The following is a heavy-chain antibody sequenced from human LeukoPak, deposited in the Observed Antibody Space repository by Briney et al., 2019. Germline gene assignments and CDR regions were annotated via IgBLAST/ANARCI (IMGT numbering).Heavy chain of an antibody. D-gene: IGHD3-10*01. CDR2: IYHSGST. CDR3: ARDKDYYGSGSYSDYYYYGMDV. J-gene: IGHJ6*04. CDR1: GGSISSSNW. Sequence: SETLSLNCAVSGGSISSSNWWSWVRPPPGKGLEWIGEIYHSGSTNYNPSLKSRVTISADKTKNQFSLKLSSVTAADTAVYYCARDKDYYGSGSYSDYYYYGMDVWGKGTTVTVSS. V-gene: IGHV4-4*02.